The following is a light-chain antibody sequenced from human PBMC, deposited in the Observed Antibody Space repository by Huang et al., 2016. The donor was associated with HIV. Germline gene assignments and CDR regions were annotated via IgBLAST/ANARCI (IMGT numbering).Light chain of an antibody. Sequence: IQLTQSPSSVSASEGDTVRITCRASQDISSWLAWYQQKPRGAPTLLIHSTSILQSGVPSRFSGSGSGTDFFLTINSLRPDDFATYYCQQANRYPRSFGQGTRLDIK. CDR3: QQANRYPRS. CDR1: QDISSW. V-gene: IGKV1-12*01. J-gene: IGKJ5*01. CDR2: STS.